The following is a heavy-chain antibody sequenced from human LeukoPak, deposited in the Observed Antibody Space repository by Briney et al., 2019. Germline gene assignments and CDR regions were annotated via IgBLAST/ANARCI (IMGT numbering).Heavy chain of an antibody. D-gene: IGHD6-19*01. Sequence: PGRSLRLSCAASGFTFNSYSMHWVRQAPGKGLKWVAVISSHGSNKDYADSVKGRFTISRDNSENTLYLQMDSLTTEDTGVYYCAREQGQQWQRFDSWGQGSPVTVSS. CDR3: AREQGQQWQRFDS. CDR1: GFTFNSYS. V-gene: IGHV3-30*04. J-gene: IGHJ4*02. CDR2: ISSHGSNK.